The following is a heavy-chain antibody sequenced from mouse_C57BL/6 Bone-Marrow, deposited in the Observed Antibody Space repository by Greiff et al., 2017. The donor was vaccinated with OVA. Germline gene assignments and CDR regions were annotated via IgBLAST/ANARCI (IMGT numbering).Heavy chain of an antibody. CDR3: ARYYYGSSGFDY. J-gene: IGHJ2*01. V-gene: IGHV2-2*01. D-gene: IGHD1-1*01. Sequence: VQLVESGPGLVQPSQSLSITCTVSGFSLTSYGVHWVRQSPGKGLEWLGVIWSGGSTDYNAAFISRLSISKDNSKSQVFFKMNSLQADDTAIYYCARYYYGSSGFDYWGQGTTLTVSS. CDR1: GFSLTSYG. CDR2: IWSGGST.